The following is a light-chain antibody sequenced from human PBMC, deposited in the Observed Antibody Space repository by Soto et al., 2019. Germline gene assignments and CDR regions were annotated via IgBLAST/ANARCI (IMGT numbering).Light chain of an antibody. CDR1: ISDVGGYNY. CDR3: KSYEGSNIYV. Sequence: QSVLTQPPSASGSPGQSVTLSCTGNISDVGGYNYVSWYQQHPGKAPKLMIYEVNKRPSGVPDRFSGSKSGNTASLTVSGLQAEDEADYYCKSYEGSNIYVFGTGTKVTVL. CDR2: EVN. J-gene: IGLJ1*01. V-gene: IGLV2-8*01.